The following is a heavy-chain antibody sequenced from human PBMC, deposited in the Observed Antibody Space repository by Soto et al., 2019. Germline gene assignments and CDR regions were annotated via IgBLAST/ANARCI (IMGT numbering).Heavy chain of an antibody. D-gene: IGHD2-8*01. J-gene: IGHJ4*02. CDR1: GGSFSGYY. Sequence: SETLSLTCAVYGGSFSGYYWSWIRQPPGKGLEWIGEINHSGSTNYNPSLKSRVTISVDTSKNQFSLKLSSVTAADTAVYYCARTLGYCTNGVCYKFDYRGQGTLVTVSS. CDR2: INHSGST. V-gene: IGHV4-34*01. CDR3: ARTLGYCTNGVCYKFDY.